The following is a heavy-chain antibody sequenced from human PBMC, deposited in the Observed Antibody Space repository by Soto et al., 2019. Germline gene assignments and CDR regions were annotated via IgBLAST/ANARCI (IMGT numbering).Heavy chain of an antibody. CDR2: ISAYNGNT. V-gene: IGHV1-18*04. CDR3: ARGRAPDY. J-gene: IGHJ4*02. Sequence: GASVNVSCNASGYTFTSYCIIWVRQAPGQGLEWMGWISAYNGNTNYAKKLQGRVTMTTDTSTSTAYMELRSLRSDDTAVYYCARGRAPDYWGQGTLVTVSS. CDR1: GYTFTSYC.